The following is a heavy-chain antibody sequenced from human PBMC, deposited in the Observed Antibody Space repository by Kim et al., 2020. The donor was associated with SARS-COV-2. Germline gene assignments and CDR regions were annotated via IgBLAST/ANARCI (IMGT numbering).Heavy chain of an antibody. CDR1: GYSFNSYW. CDR2: IYPGDSDT. CDR3: ARRGIAAAGPPDYYYYGMDV. Sequence: GESLKISCKGSGYSFNSYWIGWVRQMPGKGLEWMGIIYPGDSDTRYSPSFQGQVTISADKSISTAYLQWSSLKASDTAMYYCARRGIAAAGPPDYYYYGMDVWGQGTTVTVSS. V-gene: IGHV5-51*01. D-gene: IGHD6-13*01. J-gene: IGHJ6*02.